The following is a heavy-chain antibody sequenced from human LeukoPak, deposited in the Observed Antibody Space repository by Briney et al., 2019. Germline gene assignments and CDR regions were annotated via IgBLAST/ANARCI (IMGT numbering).Heavy chain of an antibody. D-gene: IGHD1-1*01. Sequence: GSLRLSCAASGFTFSSYSMNWVRQAPGKGLEWVSSISSSSSYIYYADSVKGRFTISRDNAKNSLYLQMNSLRAEDTAVYYCARDNDALRPFDYWGQGTLVTVSS. CDR1: GFTFSSYS. V-gene: IGHV3-21*01. CDR2: ISSSSSYI. J-gene: IGHJ4*02. CDR3: ARDNDALRPFDY.